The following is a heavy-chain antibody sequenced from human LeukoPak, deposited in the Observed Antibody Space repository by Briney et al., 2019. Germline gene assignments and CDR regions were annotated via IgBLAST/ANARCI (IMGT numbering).Heavy chain of an antibody. D-gene: IGHD5-12*01. V-gene: IGHV4-59*08. J-gene: IGHJ4*02. CDR3: VRRDNTGCNYFDY. Sequence: QPSETLSLTCTVSGGSINSHYWSWIRQPPGKGLEWIGDIYYKGNTNYNPSLKSRVHIFVDTSKNHLSLKLPSVVAADTAIYYCVRRDNTGCNYFDYLGQGILVTVSS. CDR2: IYYKGNT. CDR1: GGSINSHY.